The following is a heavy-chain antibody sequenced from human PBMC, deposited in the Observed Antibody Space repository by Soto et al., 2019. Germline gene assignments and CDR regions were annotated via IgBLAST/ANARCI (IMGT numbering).Heavy chain of an antibody. Sequence: QVQLVQSGAEVKKPGASVKVSCKASGYTFATYVIHWLRQAPGQSLEWMGWISPGNGNTKYSQHFQGRVTITRDTFATTAFMELGSLRSEDTAIYYCARDLGHYCDSIVYGMDVWGQGTTVTVSS. CDR3: ARDLGHYCDSIVYGMDV. CDR2: ISPGNGNT. CDR1: GYTFATYV. V-gene: IGHV1-3*01. J-gene: IGHJ6*02. D-gene: IGHD3-22*01.